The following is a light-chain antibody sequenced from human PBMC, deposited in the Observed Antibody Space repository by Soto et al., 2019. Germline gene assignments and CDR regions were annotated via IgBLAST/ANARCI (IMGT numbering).Light chain of an antibody. J-gene: IGKJ1*01. CDR1: ESVSTN. CDR2: GAS. V-gene: IGKV3-15*01. Sequence: EIVMTQSPATLSVSPGEGATLSCRASESVSTNLAWYQQKPGQAPRLLIYGASTRATGFPARFSGSGSGTEFILTINSLQSEDFAVYYCQQYSQGPTFGQGTKVEIK. CDR3: QQYSQGPT.